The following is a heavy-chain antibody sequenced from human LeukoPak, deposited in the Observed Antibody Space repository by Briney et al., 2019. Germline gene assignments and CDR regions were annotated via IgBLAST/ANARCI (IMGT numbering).Heavy chain of an antibody. V-gene: IGHV3-21*01. CDR2: ISSSSSYI. J-gene: IGHJ4*02. CDR1: GFTFSRYS. CDR3: VRDPATLGLSLDY. Sequence: PGGSLRLSCAASGFTFSRYSMNWVRQAPGKGLEWVSSISSSSSYIYYADSVKGRFTISRDNAKNSLYLQMNSLRAEDTAVYYCVRDPATLGLSLDYWGQGTLVTVSS. D-gene: IGHD3-22*01.